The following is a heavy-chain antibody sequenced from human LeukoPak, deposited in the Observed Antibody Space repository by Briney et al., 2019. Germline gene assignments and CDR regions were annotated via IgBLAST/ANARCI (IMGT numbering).Heavy chain of an antibody. V-gene: IGHV1-18*01. CDR3: ARDNIYGDSTPRDY. D-gene: IGHD4-17*01. Sequence: GASVKVSCKASGYTFTSYGISWVRQAPGQGLEWMGWISAYNGNTNYAQKLQGRVTMTTDTSTSTAYMELRSLRSDDTAVCYCARDNIYGDSTPRDYWGQGTLVTVSS. J-gene: IGHJ4*02. CDR1: GYTFTSYG. CDR2: ISAYNGNT.